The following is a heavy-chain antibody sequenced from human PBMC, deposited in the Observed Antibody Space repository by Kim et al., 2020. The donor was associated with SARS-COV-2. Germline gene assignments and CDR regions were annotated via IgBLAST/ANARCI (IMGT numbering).Heavy chain of an antibody. Sequence: GGSLRLSCAASGFTFSSYSMNWVRQAPGKGLEWVSYISSSSSTIYYADSVKGRFTISRDNAKNSLYLQMNSLRDEDTAVYYCARDHPNYYGSGSPPLYYYYGMDVWGQGTTVTVSS. CDR1: GFTFSSYS. CDR3: ARDHPNYYGSGSPPLYYYYGMDV. V-gene: IGHV3-48*02. CDR2: ISSSSSTI. D-gene: IGHD3-10*01. J-gene: IGHJ6*02.